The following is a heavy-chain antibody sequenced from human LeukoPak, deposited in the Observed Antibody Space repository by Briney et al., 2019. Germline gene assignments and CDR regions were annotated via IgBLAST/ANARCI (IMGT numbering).Heavy chain of an antibody. J-gene: IGHJ3*02. CDR3: ARVHGFDAFDI. Sequence: PSETLSLTCTVSGGSISSYYWSWIRQPPGKGLEWIGYIYYSGSTNYNPSLKSRVTISVDTSKNQFSLKLSSVTAADTAVYYCARVHGFDAFDIWGQGTMVTVSS. CDR2: IYYSGST. V-gene: IGHV4-59*01. CDR1: GGSISSYY. D-gene: IGHD6-25*01.